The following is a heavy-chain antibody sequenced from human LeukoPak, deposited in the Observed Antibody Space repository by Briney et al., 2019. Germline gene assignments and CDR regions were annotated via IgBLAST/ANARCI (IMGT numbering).Heavy chain of an antibody. CDR3: AKDLHVSHYSSSSRGFDY. D-gene: IGHD6-6*01. CDR1: GVAFSVDA. CDR2: ISGSGTST. Sequence: GPLTYSAAPAGVAFSVDAGDRRIHTTGKGLEWVSVISGSGTSTDYADSVKSRFTISRDTSKNTLYLQMNSLRAEDTALYYCAKDLHVSHYSSSSRGFDYWGQGTLVTVSS. J-gene: IGHJ4*02. V-gene: IGHV3-23*01.